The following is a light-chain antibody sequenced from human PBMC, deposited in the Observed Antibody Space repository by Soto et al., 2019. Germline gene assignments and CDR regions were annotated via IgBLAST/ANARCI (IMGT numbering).Light chain of an antibody. CDR1: QSISGW. CDR3: QQYKSYLYT. V-gene: IGKV1-5*03. Sequence: DIQMTQSPSTLSASVGDRVTITCRASQSISGWLAWYQQKPGKAPKLLIYKAFTLERGVPSRFSGSGSGTEFTLTVSSLQPDDFATYYCQQYKSYLYTFGQGTKLEIK. J-gene: IGKJ2*01. CDR2: KAF.